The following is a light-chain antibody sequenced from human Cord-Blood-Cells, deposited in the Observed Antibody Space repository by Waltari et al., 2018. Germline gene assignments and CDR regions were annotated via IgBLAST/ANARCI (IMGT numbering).Light chain of an antibody. CDR1: SSDVGGYHS. CDR3: SSYTSSSTRV. Sequence: QSALTQPASVSGSPGQSISISCTGTSSDVGGYHSASWYQHHPGKTPKLMIYDVSNRPSGVSNRFSGSKSGNTASLTISGLQAEDEADYYGSSYTSSSTRVFGGGTKLTVL. V-gene: IGLV2-14*03. J-gene: IGLJ3*02. CDR2: DVS.